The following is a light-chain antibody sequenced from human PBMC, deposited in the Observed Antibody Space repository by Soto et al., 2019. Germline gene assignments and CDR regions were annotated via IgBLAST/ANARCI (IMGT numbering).Light chain of an antibody. J-gene: IGKJ1*01. CDR3: HQYDSWT. CDR1: QSFNRFY. Sequence: EIVLTQSPRTLSLSPGERAILSCRARQSFNRFYLAGYQQKPGQAPRLLIYGASSRATGIPDRFSGSGSGTDFTLTISRLEPEDFAVYYCHQYDSWTFGQGTKVDI. V-gene: IGKV3-20*01. CDR2: GAS.